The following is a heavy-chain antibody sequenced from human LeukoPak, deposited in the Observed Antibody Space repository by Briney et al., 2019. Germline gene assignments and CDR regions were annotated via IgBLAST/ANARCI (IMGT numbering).Heavy chain of an antibody. CDR3: ARVHRRGSN. CDR1: GFTFSSYA. Sequence: PGGSLRLSCAASGFTFSSYAMSWVRQAPGKGLEWIGEINHSGSTNYNPSLKSRVTISVDTSKNQFSLKLSSVTAAGTAVYYCARVHRRGSNWGQGTLVTVSS. J-gene: IGHJ4*02. D-gene: IGHD4-11*01. V-gene: IGHV4-34*01. CDR2: INHSGST.